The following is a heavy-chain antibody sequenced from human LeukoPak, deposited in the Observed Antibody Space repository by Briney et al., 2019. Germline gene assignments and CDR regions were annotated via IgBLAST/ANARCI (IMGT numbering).Heavy chain of an antibody. Sequence: SETLSLTCAVYGGSFSGYYWSWIRQPPGKGLEWIGEINHSGSTNYNPSLKSRVTISVDTSKNQFSLKLSSVTAADTAVYYCARSVYYYDSSGYSRLWYNWFDPWGQGTLVTVS. CDR2: INHSGST. CDR3: ARSVYYYDSSGYSRLWYNWFDP. D-gene: IGHD3-22*01. J-gene: IGHJ5*02. V-gene: IGHV4-34*01. CDR1: GGSFSGYY.